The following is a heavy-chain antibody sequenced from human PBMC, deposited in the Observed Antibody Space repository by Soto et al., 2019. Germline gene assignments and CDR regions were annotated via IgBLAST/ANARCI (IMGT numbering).Heavy chain of an antibody. Sequence: GGSLRRSCAASGFTFNHYAMSWVRQAPGKGLEWVSIIIANGGTFYADSVEGRFTISRDNSKNTVYLQMSSLRVEDAAIYYCAKDYTVAADPSSVILFDYWGQGALVTVSS. CDR3: AKDYTVAADPSSVILFDY. J-gene: IGHJ4*02. V-gene: IGHV3-23*01. D-gene: IGHD2-15*01. CDR1: GFTFNHYA. CDR2: IIANGGT.